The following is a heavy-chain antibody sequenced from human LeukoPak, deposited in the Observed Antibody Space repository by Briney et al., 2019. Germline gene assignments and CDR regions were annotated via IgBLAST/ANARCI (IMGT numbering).Heavy chain of an antibody. D-gene: IGHD2-2*01. J-gene: IGHJ6*03. V-gene: IGHV3-23*01. CDR1: GFAFSSYA. CDR3: ARGLDCSSTSCWYYYYYYMDV. CDR2: ISGSGGST. Sequence: PGGSLRLSCAASGFAFSSYAMSWVRQAPGKGLEWVSAISGSGGSTYYADSVKGRFTISRDNAKNSLYLQMNSLRAEDTAVYYCARGLDCSSTSCWYYYYYYMDVWGKGTTVTVSS.